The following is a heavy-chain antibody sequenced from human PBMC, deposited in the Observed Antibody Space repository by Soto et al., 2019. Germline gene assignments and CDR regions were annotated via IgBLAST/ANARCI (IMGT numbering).Heavy chain of an antibody. J-gene: IGHJ6*02. D-gene: IGHD3-22*01. V-gene: IGHV3-23*01. Sequence: GGSLRLSCAASGFTFSSYAMSWVRQAPGKGLEWVSAISGSGGSTYYADSVKGRFTISRDNSKNTLYLQMNSLRAEDTAVYYCAKDTRLLRTDYYSGMDVWGQGTTVTVSS. CDR3: AKDTRLLRTDYYSGMDV. CDR2: ISGSGGST. CDR1: GFTFSSYA.